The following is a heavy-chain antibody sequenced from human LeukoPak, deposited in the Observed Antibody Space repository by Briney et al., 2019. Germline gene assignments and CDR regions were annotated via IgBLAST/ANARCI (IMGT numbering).Heavy chain of an antibody. J-gene: IGHJ4*02. CDR2: ISGSGSST. V-gene: IGHV3-23*01. CDR1: GFTFSSYA. D-gene: IGHD6-19*01. Sequence: GGSQRLSCAASGFTFSSYAMSWVRQAPGKGLEWVSPISGSGSSTYYADSVKGRFTISRDNSKNTLYLQMNSLRAEDTAVYYCAKGVAVASPYYFDYWGQGTLVTVSS. CDR3: AKGVAVASPYYFDY.